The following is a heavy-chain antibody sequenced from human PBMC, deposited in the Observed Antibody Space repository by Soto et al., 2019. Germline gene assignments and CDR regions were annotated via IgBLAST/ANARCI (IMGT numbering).Heavy chain of an antibody. CDR1: GFTFSSYW. CDR3: ARGYSIDY. J-gene: IGHJ4*02. V-gene: IGHV3-7*03. CDR2: IKQSGSET. Sequence: PVGSLRLSCVASGFTFSSYWMTWVRQAPGKGLEWVANIKQSGSETYYVDSVKGRFTISRDDAKNSLYLQMNTLRAEATAVYYCARGYSIDYWGRGTPVPVYS. D-gene: IGHD6-13*01.